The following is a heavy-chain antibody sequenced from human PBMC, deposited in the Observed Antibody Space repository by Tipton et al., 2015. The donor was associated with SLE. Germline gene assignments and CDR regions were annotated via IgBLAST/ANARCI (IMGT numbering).Heavy chain of an antibody. V-gene: IGHV4-61*02. CDR1: GGSISSGSYY. D-gene: IGHD3-22*01. CDR3: ARLSDYDSGGYYPWYFDY. J-gene: IGHJ4*02. Sequence: TLSLTCTVSGGSISSGSYYWSWIRQPAGKGLEWIGRIYTSGSTNFNPSLKSRVTISIDTSKNQFSLKLSSVTAADTAVYYCARLSDYDSGGYYPWYFDYWGQGTLVTVSS. CDR2: IYTSGST.